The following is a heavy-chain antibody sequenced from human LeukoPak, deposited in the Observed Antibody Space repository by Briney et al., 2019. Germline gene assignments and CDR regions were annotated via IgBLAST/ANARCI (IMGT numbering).Heavy chain of an antibody. J-gene: IGHJ4*02. D-gene: IGHD6-13*01. V-gene: IGHV3-30*01. CDR2: ISYDGNYK. CDR3: AKGAAAGTWGTSFDF. CDR1: GFTFSNYP. Sequence: GGSLRLSCAASGFTFSNYPIHWVRQAPGKGPEWVAVISYDGNYKYYAESVKGRFTVSRDNSKNTVYLQMDSLRAEDTAVYYCAKGAAAGTWGTSFDFWGQGTLVTVSS.